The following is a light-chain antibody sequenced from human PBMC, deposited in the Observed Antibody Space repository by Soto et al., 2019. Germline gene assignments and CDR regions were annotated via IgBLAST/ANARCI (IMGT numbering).Light chain of an antibody. J-gene: IGLJ1*01. CDR1: SSNIGSHT. CDR3: AAWDDSLNGYV. CDR2: SNS. Sequence: QPVLIQPPSASGTPGQRVTVSCSGGSSNIGSHTVNWYQQLPGAAPKLLIYSNSQRPSGVPDRFSASKSGTSASLAISGLQSEDEAEYYCAAWDDSLNGYVFGPGTKLTVL. V-gene: IGLV1-44*01.